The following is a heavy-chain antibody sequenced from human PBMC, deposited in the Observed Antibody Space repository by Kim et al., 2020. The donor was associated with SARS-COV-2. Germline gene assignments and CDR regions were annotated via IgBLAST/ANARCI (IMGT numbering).Heavy chain of an antibody. D-gene: IGHD5-12*01. J-gene: IGHJ6*02. CDR3: ATQDNIVATIADSYYGMDV. Sequence: ASVKVSCKASGYTFTGYYMHWVRQAPGQGLEWMGWINPNSGGTNYAQKFQGRVTMTRDTSISTAYMELSRLRSGDTAVYYCATQDNIVATIADSYYGMDVWGQGTTVTVSS. CDR2: INPNSGGT. V-gene: IGHV1-2*02. CDR1: GYTFTGYY.